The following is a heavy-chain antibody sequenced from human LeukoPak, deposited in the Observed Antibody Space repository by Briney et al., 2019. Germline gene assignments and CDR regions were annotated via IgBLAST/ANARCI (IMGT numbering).Heavy chain of an antibody. V-gene: IGHV4-59*08. D-gene: IGHD3-22*01. Sequence: SETLSLTCTVSGGSISSYYWSWIRQPPGKGLEWIGYIYCSGSTNYNPSLKSRVTISVDTSKNQFSLKLSSVTAADTAVYYCARHPSGYYPGSAFDIWGQGTMVTVSS. CDR3: ARHPSGYYPGSAFDI. CDR2: IYCSGST. J-gene: IGHJ3*02. CDR1: GGSISSYY.